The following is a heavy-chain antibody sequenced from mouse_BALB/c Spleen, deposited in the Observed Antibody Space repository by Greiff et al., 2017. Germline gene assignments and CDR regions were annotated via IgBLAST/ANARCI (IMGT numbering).Heavy chain of an antibody. D-gene: IGHD2-3*01. Sequence: VHLVESGPGLVAPSQSLSITCTVSGFSLTSYGVHWVRQPPGKGLEWLGVIWAGGSTNYNSALMSRLSISKDNSKSQVFLKMNSLQTDDTAMYYCARDREIYDGYYGGFAYWGQGTLVTVSA. J-gene: IGHJ3*01. CDR3: ARDREIYDGYYGGFAY. CDR1: GFSLTSYG. CDR2: IWAGGST. V-gene: IGHV2-9*02.